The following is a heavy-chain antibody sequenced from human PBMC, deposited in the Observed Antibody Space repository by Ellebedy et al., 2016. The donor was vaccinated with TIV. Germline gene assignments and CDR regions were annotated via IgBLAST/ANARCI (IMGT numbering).Heavy chain of an antibody. CDR1: GFTFSSSA. CDR3: ASEGPY. Sequence: PGGSLRLSCEASGFTFSSSAMRWVRQAPGKGLEGVSGISGSGGSPWYADSVKGRFTISRENSKKTLYLQMNSLRVEDTAIYYCASEGPYWGQGTLVTVSS. V-gene: IGHV3-23*01. J-gene: IGHJ4*02. CDR2: ISGSGGSP.